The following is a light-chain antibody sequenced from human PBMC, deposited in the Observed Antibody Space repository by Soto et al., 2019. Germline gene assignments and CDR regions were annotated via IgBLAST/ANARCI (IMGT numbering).Light chain of an antibody. Sequence: QSALTQPASVSGSPGQSITISCTGTSSDVGGYNYVSWYQQHPGKAPKLMIYDVSNRPSGVSNRFSGSKSGNTASLTISGLQADDEADYYCSSYTSSSTLLYVFGTGTKVTVL. CDR3: SSYTSSSTLLYV. V-gene: IGLV2-14*01. J-gene: IGLJ1*01. CDR2: DVS. CDR1: SSDVGGYNY.